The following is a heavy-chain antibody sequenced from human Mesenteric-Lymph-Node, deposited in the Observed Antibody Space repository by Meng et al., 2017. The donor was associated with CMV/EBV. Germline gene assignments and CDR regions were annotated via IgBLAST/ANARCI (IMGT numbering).Heavy chain of an antibody. CDR3: AKDDGDGHYGSGSIVV. CDR2: INPDGSWK. D-gene: IGHD3-10*01. CDR1: FPSSSFW. J-gene: IGHJ4*02. V-gene: IGHV3-74*01. Sequence: FPSSSFWMDWDRQAPGKGLGCVSRINPDGSWKSYAASGKGQFTITRDNAKNTLYLQMNSLRGEDTAVYYCAKDDGDGHYGSGSIVVWGQGTLVTVSS.